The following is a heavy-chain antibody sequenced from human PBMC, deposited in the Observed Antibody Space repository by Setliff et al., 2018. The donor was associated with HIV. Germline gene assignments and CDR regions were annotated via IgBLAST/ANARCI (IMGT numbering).Heavy chain of an antibody. CDR2: IYPGDSDI. CDR3: VRHRSAVAGTRIGYCYYMDV. CDR1: GYTFTNYW. V-gene: IGHV5-51*01. D-gene: IGHD6-19*01. J-gene: IGHJ6*03. Sequence: PGESLKISCEASGYTFTNYWIGWVRQMPGKGLEWMGIIYPGDSDIIYSPSFQGQVTISADKSIPTAYLQWSSLKASDTAIYYCVRHRSAVAGTRIGYCYYMDVWGKGTTVTVSS.